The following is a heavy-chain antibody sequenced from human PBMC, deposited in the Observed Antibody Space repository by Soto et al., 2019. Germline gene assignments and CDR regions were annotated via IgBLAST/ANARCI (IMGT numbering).Heavy chain of an antibody. V-gene: IGHV4-61*01. CDR2: IYYSGST. CDR1: GGSVSSGSYY. J-gene: IGHJ6*02. Sequence: PSCTMSLTCTVSGGSVSSGSYYWSWIRQPPGKGLEWIGYIYYSGSTNYNPSLKSRVTISVDTSKNQFSLKLSSVTAADTAVYYCARRGYAGGYYYYGMDVWGQGTTVTVSS. D-gene: IGHD5-12*01. CDR3: ARRGYAGGYYYYGMDV.